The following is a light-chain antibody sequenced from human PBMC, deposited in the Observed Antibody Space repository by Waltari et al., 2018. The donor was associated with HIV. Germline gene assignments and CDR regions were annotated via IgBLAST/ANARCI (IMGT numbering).Light chain of an antibody. CDR1: SSNIGSNT. V-gene: IGLV1-44*01. Sequence: QSVLTRPPSASGTPGQRVTISCSGSSSNIGSNTVNWYQQLPGTAPKLLIYSNNQRPSGVPDRCSGSKSGTSASLAISGLQSEDEADYYCAAWDDSLNGVVFGGGTKLTVL. CDR3: AAWDDSLNGVV. CDR2: SNN. J-gene: IGLJ2*01.